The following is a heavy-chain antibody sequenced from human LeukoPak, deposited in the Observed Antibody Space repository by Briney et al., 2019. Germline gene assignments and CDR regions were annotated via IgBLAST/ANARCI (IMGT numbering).Heavy chain of an antibody. Sequence: SETLSLTCTVSGGPISSYYWSWIRQPPGKGLEWIGYIYYSGSTNYNPSLKSRVTISVDTSKNQFSLKLSSVTAADTAAYYCARVGYCSSTSCPDHYYYYYYMDVWGKGTTVTVSS. CDR1: GGPISSYY. CDR3: ARVGYCSSTSCPDHYYYYYYMDV. J-gene: IGHJ6*03. CDR2: IYYSGST. V-gene: IGHV4-59*01. D-gene: IGHD2-2*01.